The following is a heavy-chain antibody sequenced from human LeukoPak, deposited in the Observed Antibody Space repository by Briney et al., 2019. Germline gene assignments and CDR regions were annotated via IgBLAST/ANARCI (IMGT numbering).Heavy chain of an antibody. D-gene: IGHD1-26*01. CDR1: GFTFSDYY. CDR2: ISSSSSYT. J-gene: IGHJ4*02. V-gene: IGHV3-11*06. Sequence: GGSLRLSCAASGFTFSDYYMNWIRQAPGKGLEWVSKISSSSSYTNYADSVKGRFTISRDNAKNSLYLQMNSLRDEDTAVYYCARKGATLDYWGQGILVTVFS. CDR3: ARKGATLDY.